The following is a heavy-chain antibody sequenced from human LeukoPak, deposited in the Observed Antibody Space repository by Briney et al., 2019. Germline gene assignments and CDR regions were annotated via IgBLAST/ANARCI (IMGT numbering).Heavy chain of an antibody. CDR3: AKGHRIGSGWYNTFDY. J-gene: IGHJ4*02. D-gene: IGHD6-19*01. Sequence: GGSLRLSCAASGFTFSSYGMSWVRQAPGKGLEWVSAISGSGGSTYYADSVKGRFTISRDNSKNTLYLQMNSLRAEDTAVYYCAKGHRIGSGWYNTFDYWGQGTLVTVSS. CDR1: GFTFSSYG. V-gene: IGHV3-23*01. CDR2: ISGSGGST.